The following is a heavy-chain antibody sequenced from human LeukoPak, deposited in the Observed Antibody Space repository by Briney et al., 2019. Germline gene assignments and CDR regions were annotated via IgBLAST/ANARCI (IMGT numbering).Heavy chain of an antibody. Sequence: SETLSLTCTVSGGSISSSSYYWGWIRQPPGKGLEWIGSIYYSGSTYYNPSLKSRVTISVDTSKNQFSLKLSSVTAADTAVYYCARDTVQLERLKWGQGTLVTVSS. J-gene: IGHJ4*02. CDR1: GGSISSSSYY. D-gene: IGHD1-1*01. CDR2: IYYSGST. CDR3: ARDTVQLERLK. V-gene: IGHV4-39*07.